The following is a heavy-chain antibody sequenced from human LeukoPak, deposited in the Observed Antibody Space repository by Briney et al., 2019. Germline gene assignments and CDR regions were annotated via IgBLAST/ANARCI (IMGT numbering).Heavy chain of an antibody. J-gene: IGHJ4*02. CDR1: GFTFSSYW. V-gene: IGHV3-7*01. D-gene: IGHD5-18*01. Sequence: GGSLRLSCAASGFTFSSYWMSWVRQAPGKGLEWVANIKQDGSEKYYVDSVKGRFTISRDNAKNSLYLQMNSLRAEDTAVYYCARSQLWYPYYFDYWGQGTLVTVSS. CDR2: IKQDGSEK. CDR3: ARSQLWYPYYFDY.